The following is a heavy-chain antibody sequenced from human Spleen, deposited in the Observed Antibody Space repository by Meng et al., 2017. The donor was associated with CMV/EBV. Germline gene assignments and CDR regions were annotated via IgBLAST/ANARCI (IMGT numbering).Heavy chain of an antibody. V-gene: IGHV3-30*04. Sequence: CAASGLAFSSYAMHWVRQAPGKGLEWVAVISYDGSNKYYADSVKGRFTISRDNSKNTLYLQMNSLRAEDTAVYYCARSGYSGYDFDYWGQGTLVTVSS. D-gene: IGHD5-12*01. CDR2: ISYDGSNK. J-gene: IGHJ4*02. CDR1: GLAFSSYA. CDR3: ARSGYSGYDFDY.